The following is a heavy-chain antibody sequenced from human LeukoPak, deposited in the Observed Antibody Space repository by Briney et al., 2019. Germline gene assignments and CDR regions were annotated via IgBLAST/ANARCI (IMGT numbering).Heavy chain of an antibody. CDR1: GGSISTYDYY. D-gene: IGHD3-3*01. Sequence: PSETLSLTCTVTGGSISTYDYYWSWIRQPPGKGLEWIGYMYYSGTTYYNPSLKSRVTMSVDTSKNQFSLKLSSVTAADTAMYYCARDPYDFWGGFHWFDPWGQGTLVTVSS. J-gene: IGHJ5*02. CDR3: ARDPYDFWGGFHWFDP. CDR2: MYYSGTT. V-gene: IGHV4-30-4*08.